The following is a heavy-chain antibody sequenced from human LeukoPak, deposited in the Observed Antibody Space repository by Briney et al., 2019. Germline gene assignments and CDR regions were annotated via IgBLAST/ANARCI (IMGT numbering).Heavy chain of an antibody. D-gene: IGHD1-26*01. CDR1: GHSFTNHW. CDR2: SNLGASET. Sequence: GESLKISCEASGHSFTNHWLGWVRQMPGKGLEWMGISNLGASETQYSPSFQGQVTISLDKSINTAYLQWRSLKASDTAMYYCARRPYSGSPNWFDPWGQGTLVTVSS. J-gene: IGHJ5*02. CDR3: ARRPYSGSPNWFDP. V-gene: IGHV5-51*01.